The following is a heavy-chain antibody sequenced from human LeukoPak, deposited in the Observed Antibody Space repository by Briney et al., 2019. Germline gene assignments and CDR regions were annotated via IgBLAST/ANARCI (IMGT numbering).Heavy chain of an antibody. J-gene: IGHJ4*02. CDR3: AKPPIAAAGTLWLGY. CDR1: GFTFSSYA. D-gene: IGHD6-13*01. V-gene: IGHV3-23*01. CDR2: ISGSGGST. Sequence: PGGSLRLSRAASGFTFSSYAMSWVRQAPGKGLEWVSAISGSGGSTYYADSVKGRFTISRDNSKNTLYLQMNSLRAEDTAVYYCAKPPIAAAGTLWLGYWGQGTLVTVSS.